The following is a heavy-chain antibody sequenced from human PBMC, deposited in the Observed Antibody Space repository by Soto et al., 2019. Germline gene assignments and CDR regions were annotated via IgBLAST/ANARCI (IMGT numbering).Heavy chain of an antibody. CDR1: GFTFGTID. V-gene: IGHV3-23*01. Sequence: QLLQSGGGSVQPGGSLTLSCAASGFTFGTIDMSWVRQAPGEGLEWVSTIDGSGGITYYADSVKGRFTISRDNSRNTVYLQMNSLRGDDTALYYCVKNSGWFNTWGQGALVTVSS. CDR2: IDGSGGIT. D-gene: IGHD3-10*01. CDR3: VKNSGWFNT. J-gene: IGHJ5*02.